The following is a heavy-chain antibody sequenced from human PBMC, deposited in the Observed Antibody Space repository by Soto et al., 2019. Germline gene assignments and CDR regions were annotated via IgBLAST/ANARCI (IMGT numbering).Heavy chain of an antibody. CDR2: IDPSDSYT. V-gene: IGHV5-10-1*01. J-gene: IGHJ6*02. CDR1: GYSFTSYW. Sequence: LGEALKISCKGSGYSFTSYWISWVRQMPGKGLEWMGRIDPSDSYTNYSPSFQGHVTISADKSISTAYLQWSSLKASDTAMYYCARLALDYSNPGYYGMDVWGQGTTVTVSS. CDR3: ARLALDYSNPGYYGMDV. D-gene: IGHD4-4*01.